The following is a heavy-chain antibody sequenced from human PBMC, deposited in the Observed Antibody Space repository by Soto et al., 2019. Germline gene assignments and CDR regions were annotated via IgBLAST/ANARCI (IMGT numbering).Heavy chain of an antibody. J-gene: IGHJ3*02. CDR1: GGSISSYY. CDR3: ARGPPWMDAVDI. D-gene: IGHD5-12*01. Sequence: QVQLQESGPGLVKPSETLSLTCTVSGGSISSYYWSWIRQSPGKGLEWVAYISHTGTTDYNPSLKSRLTISLDTSKNQFSLKLTSLTAADTAVYYCARGPPWMDAVDIWGQGTKVTVSP. V-gene: IGHV4-59*01. CDR2: ISHTGTT.